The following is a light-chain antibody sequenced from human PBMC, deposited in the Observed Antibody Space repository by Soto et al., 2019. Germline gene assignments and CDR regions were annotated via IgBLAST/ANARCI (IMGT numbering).Light chain of an antibody. Sequence: DIQMTQSPSTLSASVGDRVTITCRASQSISNWLAWYQQKPGKAPKLLIYAASSLQSGVPSRFSGSGYGTDFTLTITSLQSEDFAIYYCQQSYSSPRTFGQGTKVDIK. CDR1: QSISNW. J-gene: IGKJ1*01. V-gene: IGKV1-39*01. CDR2: AAS. CDR3: QQSYSSPRT.